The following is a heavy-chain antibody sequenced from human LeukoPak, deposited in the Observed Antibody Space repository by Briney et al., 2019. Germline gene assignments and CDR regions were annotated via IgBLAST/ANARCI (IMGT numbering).Heavy chain of an antibody. V-gene: IGHV4-34*01. CDR3: AAAPGSYYNVHFDY. CDR1: GGSFSGYY. J-gene: IGHJ4*02. CDR2: INHSGST. D-gene: IGHD3-10*01. Sequence: SETLSPTCAVYGGSFSGYYWSWIRQPPGKGLEWIGEINHSGSTNYNPSLKSRVTISVDTSKNQFSLKLSSVTAADTAVYYCAAAPGSYYNVHFDYWGQGTLVTVSS.